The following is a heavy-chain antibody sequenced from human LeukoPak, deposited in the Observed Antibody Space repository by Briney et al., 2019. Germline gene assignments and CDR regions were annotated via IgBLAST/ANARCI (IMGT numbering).Heavy chain of an antibody. V-gene: IGHV1-46*01. CDR2: INPSGGST. Sequence: GASVKVSCKASGYTFTSYYMHWVRQAPGQGLEWMGIINPSGGSTSYAQKFQGRVTMTRDTSTSTVYMELSSLRSEDTAVYYCATQPVGLLWFGELPVVWGKGTTVTISS. J-gene: IGHJ6*04. D-gene: IGHD3-10*01. CDR1: GYTFTSYY. CDR3: ATQPVGLLWFGELPVV.